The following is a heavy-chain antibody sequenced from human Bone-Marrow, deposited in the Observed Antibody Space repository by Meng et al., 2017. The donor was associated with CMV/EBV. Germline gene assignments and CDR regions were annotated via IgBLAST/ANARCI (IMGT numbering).Heavy chain of an antibody. Sequence: GESLKISCAASGFTFSSYSMNWVRQAPGKGLEWVSSISSSSSYIYYADSVKGRFTISRDNAKNSLYLQMNSLRVEDTAVYYCAKVSSKYSSMYYFDYWGQGTLVTVSS. J-gene: IGHJ4*02. D-gene: IGHD6-13*01. V-gene: IGHV3-21*01. CDR1: GFTFSSYS. CDR2: ISSSSSYI. CDR3: AKVSSKYSSMYYFDY.